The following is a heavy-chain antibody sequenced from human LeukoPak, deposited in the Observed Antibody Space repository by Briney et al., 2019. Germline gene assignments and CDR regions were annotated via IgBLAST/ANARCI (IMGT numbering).Heavy chain of an antibody. J-gene: IGHJ1*01. CDR3: ATYCSGGSCYPPPAEL. CDR2: ISSSSSYI. D-gene: IGHD2-15*01. V-gene: IGHV3-21*01. Sequence: GGSLRLSCAASGFTFSSYSMNWVRQAPGKGLEWVSSISSSSSYIYYADSVKGRFTISRDNAKNSLYLQMNSLRAEDTAVYYCATYCSGGSCYPPPAELWGQGTLVTVSS. CDR1: GFTFSSYS.